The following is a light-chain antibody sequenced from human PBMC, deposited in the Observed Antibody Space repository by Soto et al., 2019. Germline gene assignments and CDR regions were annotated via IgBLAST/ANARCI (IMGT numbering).Light chain of an antibody. V-gene: IGKV3-20*01. CDR3: QGHGSSSWT. CDR1: QSVSSSY. CDR2: GAT. J-gene: IGKJ1*01. Sequence: EFVLTQSPGTLSLSPGESATLSCRASQSVSSSYVAWYQQKPGQAPRLLISGATNRATGVPDRFSGSGSGTDFTLTISRLEPEDCAVYYCQGHGSSSWTFGQGTKVELK.